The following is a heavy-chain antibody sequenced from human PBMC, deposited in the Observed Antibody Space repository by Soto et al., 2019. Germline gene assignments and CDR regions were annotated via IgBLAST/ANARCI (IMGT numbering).Heavy chain of an antibody. CDR3: ARVPISTPYDYGHFLPGAFDI. V-gene: IGHV3-48*01. J-gene: IGHJ3*02. D-gene: IGHD4-17*01. CDR1: GFSITTYS. Sequence: GGSLRLSCAASGFSITTYSMNWVRQAPGKGLEWVSYISSSDTTIYYADSVKGRFTISRDNAKNSLYLQMNSLRAEDTAVYYCARVPISTPYDYGHFLPGAFDIWGQGKMVTVSS. CDR2: ISSSDTTI.